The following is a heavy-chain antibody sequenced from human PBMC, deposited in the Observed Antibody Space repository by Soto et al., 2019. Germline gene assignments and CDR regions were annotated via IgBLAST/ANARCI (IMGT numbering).Heavy chain of an antibody. CDR3: RTTKLRPARGYSYYGMDV. Sequence: AAVKFSCKASVYTLTGDYMHWLRHAPRQGLEWMGWINPNSGGTNYSQKFQGRVTMTRDTSISTAYMELSRLRSDDTDVYYCRTTKLRPARGYSYYGMDVCGQGTTDTVS. CDR2: INPNSGGT. V-gene: IGHV1-2*02. J-gene: IGHJ6*02. D-gene: IGHD1-1*01. CDR1: VYTLTGDY.